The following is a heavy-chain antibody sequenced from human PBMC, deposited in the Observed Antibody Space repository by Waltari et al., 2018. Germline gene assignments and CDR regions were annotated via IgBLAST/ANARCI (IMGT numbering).Heavy chain of an antibody. D-gene: IGHD3-22*01. J-gene: IGHJ6*02. CDR2: TYYRSKWYN. CDR3: ARDPYYYDSSGYLPYYYYGMDV. V-gene: IGHV6-1*01. Sequence: QVQLQQSGPGLVKPSQTLSLTCAISGDSVSSNSAAWNWIRQSPSRGLEWLGRTYYRSKWYNDYAVSVKSRITINPDTSKNQFSLQLNSVTPEDTAVYYCARDPYYYDSSGYLPYYYYGMDVWGQGTTVTVSS. CDR1: GDSVSSNSAA.